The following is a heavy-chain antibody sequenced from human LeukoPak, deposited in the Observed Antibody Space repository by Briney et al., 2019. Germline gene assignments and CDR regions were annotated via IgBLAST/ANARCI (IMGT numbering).Heavy chain of an antibody. CDR3: TRMSGWDFQKYHFKR. V-gene: IGHV3-23*01. CDR2: VTRSATT. J-gene: IGHJ4*02. D-gene: IGHD1-26*01. CDR1: GFAFRDFA. Sequence: GGSLRLSCAVSGFAFRDFAMSWVRQAPGKRLEWVSMVTRSATTYYAGSVMGRFTISRDNSRDTLYLQMDRLRVEDTAVYYCTRMSGWDFQKYHFKRWGQGSLVTVSS.